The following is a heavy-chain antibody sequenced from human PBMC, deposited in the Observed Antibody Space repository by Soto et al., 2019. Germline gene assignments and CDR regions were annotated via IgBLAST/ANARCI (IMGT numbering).Heavy chain of an antibody. CDR1: GGSISRYY. V-gene: IGHV4-59*01. D-gene: IGHD5-12*01. CDR3: ASAGGYDFFVY. J-gene: IGHJ4*02. Sequence: SETQSLTCTVSGGSISRYYWSWIRQPPGKGLEWIGYIYYSGSTNYNPSLKLRATLPVNTSKNHFSLKLSSVTAEETAELYCASAGGYDFFVYWRQGTLVADSS. CDR2: IYYSGST.